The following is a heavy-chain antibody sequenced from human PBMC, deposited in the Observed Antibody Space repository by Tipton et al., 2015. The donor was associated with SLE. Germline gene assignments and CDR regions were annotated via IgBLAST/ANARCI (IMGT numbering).Heavy chain of an antibody. CDR2: ITASAHKT. CDR1: GFTFGSYG. CDR3: ARGGDYDSIAP. V-gene: IGHV3-23*01. Sequence: SLRLSCAASGFTFGSYGMSWVRQAPGKGLHWVSSITASAHKTFYANAVQGRFTISRDNSNGTLYLQMNSLRVEDTAIYYCARGGDYDSIAPWGPGTLVTVSS. J-gene: IGHJ5*02. D-gene: IGHD5-12*01.